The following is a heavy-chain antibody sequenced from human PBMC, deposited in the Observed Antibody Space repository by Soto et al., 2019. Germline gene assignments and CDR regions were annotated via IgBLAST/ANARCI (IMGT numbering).Heavy chain of an antibody. CDR3: AKGSLFGVVIYYFDY. CDR2: ISGSGGST. CDR1: GFTFSSYA. J-gene: IGHJ4*02. V-gene: IGHV3-23*01. Sequence: GGSLRLSCAASGFTFSSYAMSWVRQAPGKGLEWVSAISGSGGSTYYADSVKGRFTISRDNSKNTLYLQMNSLRAEDTAVYYCAKGSLFGVVIYYFDYWGQGTRVTVSS. D-gene: IGHD3-3*01.